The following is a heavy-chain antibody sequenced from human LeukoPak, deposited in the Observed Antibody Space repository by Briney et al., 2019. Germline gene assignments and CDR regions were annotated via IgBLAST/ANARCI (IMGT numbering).Heavy chain of an antibody. J-gene: IGHJ4*02. D-gene: IGHD5-18*01. CDR1: GYTFTAYY. V-gene: IGHV1-2*06. CDR2: INSNTGGT. CDR3: AIDRYAYRYGEPLDY. Sequence: ASVKVSCKASGYTFTAYYMHWVRQAPEQGLEWMGRINSNTGGTDYAQKFQGRVTMTRDTSISTAYMELSRLRSDDTAVYYCAIDRYAYRYGEPLDYRGQGTLVTVSS.